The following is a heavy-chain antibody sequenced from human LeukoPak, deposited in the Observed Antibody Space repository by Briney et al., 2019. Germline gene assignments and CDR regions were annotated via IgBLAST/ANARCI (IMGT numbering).Heavy chain of an antibody. D-gene: IGHD3-16*01. Sequence: ASVKVSCKASGGTFSSYAISWVRQAPGQGLEWMGGIIPIFGTANYAQKFQGRVTITADKSTSTAYMELSSLRSEDTAVYYCARDRIRRGITFGGVMDSAVDYWGQGTLVTVSS. CDR2: IIPIFGTA. CDR3: ARDRIRRGITFGGVMDSAVDY. CDR1: GGTFSSYA. V-gene: IGHV1-69*06. J-gene: IGHJ4*02.